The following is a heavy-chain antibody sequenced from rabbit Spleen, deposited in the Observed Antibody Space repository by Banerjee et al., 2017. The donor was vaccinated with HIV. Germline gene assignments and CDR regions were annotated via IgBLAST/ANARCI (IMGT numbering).Heavy chain of an antibody. J-gene: IGHJ4*01. CDR1: GFSFSSHLY. V-gene: IGHV1S45*01. CDR2: IAGDSSGFT. CDR3: ARDLSTTSGIYMGFDL. D-gene: IGHD1-1*01. Sequence: QQQLEESGGDLVKPEGSLTLTCTASGFSFSSHLYMCWVRQAPGKGLEWISCIAGDSSGFTYSATWAKGRFTCSKTSSTTVTLQMTSLTVADTATYFCARDLSTTSGIYMGFDLWGPGTLVTVS.